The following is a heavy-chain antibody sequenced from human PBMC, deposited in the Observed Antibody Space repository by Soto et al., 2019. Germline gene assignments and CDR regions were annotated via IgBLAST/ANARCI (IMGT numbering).Heavy chain of an antibody. CDR3: ASFCTSTSCYRLFDY. Sequence: QVQLQQWGAGLLKPSETLSLTCAVYGGSFSGYYWCWIRQPPGKGLEWIGEINHSGSTNYNPSLKRRITITVDTSKNQFSLKLSSVTAADTAVYFCASFCTSTSCYRLFDYWGQGTLVTVSS. D-gene: IGHD2-2*01. V-gene: IGHV4-34*01. J-gene: IGHJ4*02. CDR1: GGSFSGYY. CDR2: INHSGST.